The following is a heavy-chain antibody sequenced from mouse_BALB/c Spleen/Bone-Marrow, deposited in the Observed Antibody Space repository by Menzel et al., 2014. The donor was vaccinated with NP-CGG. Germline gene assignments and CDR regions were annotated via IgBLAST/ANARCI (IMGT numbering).Heavy chain of an antibody. Sequence: QVHVKQSGPGLVAPSQSLSITCTVSGFSLTGYGVNWVRQPPGKGLEWLGMIWGDGSTDYNSALKSRLSISKDNSKSQVFLKMNSLRTDDTARYYCARTLGHYAMDYWGQGTSVTVSS. J-gene: IGHJ4*01. CDR1: GFSLTGYG. CDR3: ARTLGHYAMDY. CDR2: IWGDGST. D-gene: IGHD4-1*01. V-gene: IGHV2-6-7*01.